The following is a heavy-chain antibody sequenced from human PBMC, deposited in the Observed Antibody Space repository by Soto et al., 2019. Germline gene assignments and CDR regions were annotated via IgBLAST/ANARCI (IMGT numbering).Heavy chain of an antibody. V-gene: IGHV4-59*01. J-gene: IGHJ4*02. Sequence: PSETLSLTCTVSGGSISSYYWSWIRQPPGKGLEWIGYIYYSGSTNYNPSLKSRVTISVDTSKNQFSLKLSSVTAADTAVYYCARTGDIGMVDYWGQGTLVTVPQ. CDR2: IYYSGST. D-gene: IGHD1-26*01. CDR1: GGSISSYY. CDR3: ARTGDIGMVDY.